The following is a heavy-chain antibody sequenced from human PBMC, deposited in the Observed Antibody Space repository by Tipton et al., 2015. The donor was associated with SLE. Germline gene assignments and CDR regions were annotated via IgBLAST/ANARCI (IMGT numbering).Heavy chain of an antibody. V-gene: IGHV4-59*01. J-gene: IGHJ4*02. Sequence: TLSLTCTVSGGSISSYYWSWIRQPPGKGLEWIGYIYYSGSTNYNPSLKSRVTISVDTSKNQFSLKLSSVTAADTAVYYCARGPHSSEPAFDNWGQGTLVAVSS. CDR3: ARGPHSSEPAFDN. CDR2: IYYSGST. D-gene: IGHD1-14*01. CDR1: GGSISSYY.